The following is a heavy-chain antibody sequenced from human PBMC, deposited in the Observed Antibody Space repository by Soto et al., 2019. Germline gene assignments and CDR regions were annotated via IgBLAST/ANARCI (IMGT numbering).Heavy chain of an antibody. CDR2: IDPSDSYT. CDR3: ARTQFNFDY. J-gene: IGHJ4*02. Sequence: GESLKISCKGSGYSFTSYWISWVRQMPGKGLEWMGRIDPSDSYTNYSPSFQGHVTISADKSISTAYLQMNSLRAEDTAVYYCARTQFNFDYWGQGTLVTVSS. V-gene: IGHV5-10-1*01. D-gene: IGHD4-4*01. CDR1: GYSFTSYW.